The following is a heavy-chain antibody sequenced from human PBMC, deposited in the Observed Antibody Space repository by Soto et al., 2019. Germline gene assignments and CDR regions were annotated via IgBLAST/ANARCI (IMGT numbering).Heavy chain of an antibody. CDR2: FDPEDGET. Sequence: GASVKVSCKVSGYTLTELSMHWVRQAPGKGLEWMGGFDPEDGETIYAQKFQGRVTMTEDTSTDTAYMELSSLRSEDTAVYYCATVDCTNGVCYKGPDDAFDIWGQGTMVTVSS. J-gene: IGHJ3*02. V-gene: IGHV1-24*01. CDR1: GYTLTELS. CDR3: ATVDCTNGVCYKGPDDAFDI. D-gene: IGHD2-8*01.